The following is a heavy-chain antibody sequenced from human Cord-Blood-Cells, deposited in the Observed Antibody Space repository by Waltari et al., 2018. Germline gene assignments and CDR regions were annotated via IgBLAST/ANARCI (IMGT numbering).Heavy chain of an antibody. V-gene: IGHV1-2*02. J-gene: IGHJ2*01. Sequence: QVQLVQSGAEVKKPGASVKVSCKASGYTFTGYYMHWVRQAPGQGLEGMGWINPKSGGTNYAQKFQRRVTMTRDTSISTAYMELSRLRSDDTAVYYCARVYSGDTWYFDLWGRGTLVTVSS. D-gene: IGHD7-27*01. CDR1: GYTFTGYY. CDR3: ARVYSGDTWYFDL. CDR2: INPKSGGT.